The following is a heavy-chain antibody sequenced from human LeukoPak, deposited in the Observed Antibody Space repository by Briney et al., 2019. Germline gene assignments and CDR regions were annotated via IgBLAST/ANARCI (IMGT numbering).Heavy chain of an antibody. J-gene: IGHJ2*01. CDR2: INPSGGTT. V-gene: IGHV1-46*01. CDR1: GYTFTKYY. D-gene: IGHD3-16*01. CDR3: ARQGRGGYWYFDL. Sequence: ASVKVSCKASGYTFTKYYIHWVRQAPGQGLEGMRVINPSGGTTTYAQEFQGRVTMTMDTSTSTVYMELSSLTSEDTAVYYCARQGRGGYWYFDLWGRGTLVTVSS.